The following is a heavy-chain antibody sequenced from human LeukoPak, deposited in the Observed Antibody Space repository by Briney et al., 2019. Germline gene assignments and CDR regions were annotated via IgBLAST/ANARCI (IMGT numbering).Heavy chain of an antibody. CDR2: ISAYNGNT. CDR3: ARDSGPPGLVDAFDI. Sequence: ASVKVSCTASGYTFTSYGISWVRQAPGQGLEWMGWISAYNGNTNYAQKLQGRVTMTTDTSTSTAYMELRSLRSDDTAVYYCARDSGPPGLVDAFDIWGQGTMVTVSS. CDR1: GYTFTSYG. J-gene: IGHJ3*02. V-gene: IGHV1-18*01. D-gene: IGHD3-10*01.